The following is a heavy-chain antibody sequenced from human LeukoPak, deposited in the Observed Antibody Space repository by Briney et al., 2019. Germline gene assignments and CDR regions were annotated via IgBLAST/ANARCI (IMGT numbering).Heavy chain of an antibody. V-gene: IGHV4-59*01. Sequence: SETLSLTCTVSGGSISSYYWSWIRQPPGKGLEWIGYIYYSGSTNYNPSLKSRVTISVDTSKNQFSLKLSSVTAADTAVYYCARVLLWFGELSGPGYYMDVWGKGTTVTISS. D-gene: IGHD3-10*01. CDR2: IYYSGST. CDR1: GGSISSYY. CDR3: ARVLLWFGELSGPGYYMDV. J-gene: IGHJ6*03.